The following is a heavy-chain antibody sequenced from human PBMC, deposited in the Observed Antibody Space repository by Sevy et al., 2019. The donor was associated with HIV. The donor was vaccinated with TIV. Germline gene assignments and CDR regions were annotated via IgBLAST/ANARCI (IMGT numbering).Heavy chain of an antibody. Sequence: GGSLRLSCAASGFTFSSYAMHWVRQAPGKGLEWVAVISYDGSNKYYADSVKGRFTITRDNSKNTLYLQMNSLMAEDTAVYYCARDLAVYSRSSRVYGMDVWGQGTTVTVSS. CDR1: GFTFSSYA. D-gene: IGHD6-6*01. CDR2: ISYDGSNK. J-gene: IGHJ6*02. CDR3: ARDLAVYSRSSRVYGMDV. V-gene: IGHV3-30-3*01.